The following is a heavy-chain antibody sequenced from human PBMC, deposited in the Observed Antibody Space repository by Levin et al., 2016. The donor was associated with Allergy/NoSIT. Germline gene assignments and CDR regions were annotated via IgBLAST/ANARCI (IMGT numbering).Heavy chain of an antibody. D-gene: IGHD3-10*01. J-gene: IGHJ6*02. CDR3: ARVWAVVRASGGMDV. V-gene: IGHV4-38-2*02. CDR1: GYSISSGYY. Sequence: SETLSLTCTVSGYSISSGYYWGWIRQPPGKGLEWIGSIYHSGSTYYNPSLKSRVTISVDTSKNQFSLKLSSVTAADTAVYYCARVWAVVRASGGMDVWGQGTTVTVSS. CDR2: IYHSGST.